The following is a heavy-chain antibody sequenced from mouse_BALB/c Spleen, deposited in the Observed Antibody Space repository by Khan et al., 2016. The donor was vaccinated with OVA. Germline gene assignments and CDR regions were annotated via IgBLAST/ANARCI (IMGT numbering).Heavy chain of an antibody. V-gene: IGHV1-52*01. J-gene: IGHJ3*01. CDR1: GYTFTSYW. CDR2: IDPYDSET. Sequence: QVQLQQPGAELVRPGASVKLSCEASGYTFTSYWMNWVKQSPEQGLEWIGRIDPYDSETHCNQNFKDKAILTVDKSSSTAYMKLSSLTSEDSAVYFCARNPFAYWGQGTLVTVSA. CDR3: ARNPFAY.